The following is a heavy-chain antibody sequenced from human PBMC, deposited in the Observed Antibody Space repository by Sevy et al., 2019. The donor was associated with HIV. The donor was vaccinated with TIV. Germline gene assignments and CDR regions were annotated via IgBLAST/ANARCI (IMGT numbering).Heavy chain of an antibody. D-gene: IGHD3-16*01. V-gene: IGHV6-1*01. CDR1: GDSVSSDSTG. CDR3: TRGFLQGGFDS. CDR2: THYRSKWYN. Sequence: SQTLSLTCAISGDSVSSDSTGWNWIRQSPSRGLEWLGRTHYRSKWYNEYAVSVKGRITINPDTSKNQFSLQLNSVTPEDTAVYFCTRGFLQGGFDSWGQGTLVTVSS. J-gene: IGHJ4*02.